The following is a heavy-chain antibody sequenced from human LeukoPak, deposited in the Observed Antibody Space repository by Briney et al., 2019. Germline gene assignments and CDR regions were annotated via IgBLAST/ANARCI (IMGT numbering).Heavy chain of an antibody. CDR3: ASLRQWPHYFDY. CDR2: IYYSGST. D-gene: IGHD6-19*01. V-gene: IGHV4-59*08. Sequence: SETPSLTCTVSGGSISSSYWSWIRQPPRKGLEWIGYIYYSGSTNYNPSLKSRVTISVDTSKNQFPLKLSSVTAADTAVYYCASLRQWPHYFDYWGQGTLVTVSS. CDR1: GGSISSSY. J-gene: IGHJ4*02.